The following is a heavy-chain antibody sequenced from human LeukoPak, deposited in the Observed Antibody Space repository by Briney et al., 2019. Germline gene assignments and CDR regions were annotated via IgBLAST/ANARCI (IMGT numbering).Heavy chain of an antibody. CDR2: MYPKSGVT. D-gene: IGHD1-1*01. J-gene: IGHJ4*02. V-gene: IGHV1-2*02. CDR3: ARDPGYLQPDF. CDR1: GYTFTDYW. Sequence: GASVKVSCKASGYTFTDYWLHWVRQAPGQGLEWMGCMYPKSGVTGYAQKFKGRLTLTGDTSISTAYMELSSLRSDDTAMYYCARDPGYLQPDFWGQGTLVTVPS.